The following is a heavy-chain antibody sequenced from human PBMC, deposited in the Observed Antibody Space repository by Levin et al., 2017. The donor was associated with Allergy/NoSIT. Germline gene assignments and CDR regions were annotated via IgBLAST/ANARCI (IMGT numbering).Heavy chain of an antibody. D-gene: IGHD4-17*01. V-gene: IGHV4-59*01. Sequence: SQTLSLTCTVSGGSISSYYWSWIRQPPGKGLEWIGYIYYSGSTNYNPSLKSRVTISVDTSKNQFSLKLSSVTAADTAVYYCARCPLGDYDDYYFDYWGQGTLVTVSS. J-gene: IGHJ4*02. CDR3: ARCPLGDYDDYYFDY. CDR1: GGSISSYY. CDR2: IYYSGST.